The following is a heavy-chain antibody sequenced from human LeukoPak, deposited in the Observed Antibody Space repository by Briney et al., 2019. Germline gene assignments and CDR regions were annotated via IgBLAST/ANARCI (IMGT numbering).Heavy chain of an antibody. CDR3: TTGIDDGGGY. CDR1: GFTFAKVW. CDR2: IKTNTDGEPT. V-gene: IGHV3-15*07. Sequence: GGSLRLSCVSSGFTFAKVWMNWVPQAPGKDLEWVGRIKTNTDGEPTDYAAPVEGRFVISRDDSKKTLYLQMNSLRVDDTALYFCTTGIDDGGGYWGQGTMVTVSS. J-gene: IGHJ4*02. D-gene: IGHD1-1*01.